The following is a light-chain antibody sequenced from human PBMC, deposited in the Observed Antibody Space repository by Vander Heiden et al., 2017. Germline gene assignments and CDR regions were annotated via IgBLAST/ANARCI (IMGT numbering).Light chain of an antibody. CDR2: DAS. Sequence: VMTQSPATLSVSAGERATLSCRASQSVGSKLAWYQQKPGQAPRLLIYDASTRATGLPARFSGSGSGTEFTLTISSLQSEDFAVYYCQQYHNWRTFGQGTKVEIK. CDR1: QSVGSK. CDR3: QQYHNWRT. J-gene: IGKJ1*01. V-gene: IGKV3-15*01.